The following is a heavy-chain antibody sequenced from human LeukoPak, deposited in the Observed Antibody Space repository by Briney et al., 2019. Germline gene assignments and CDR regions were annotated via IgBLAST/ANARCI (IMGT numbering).Heavy chain of an antibody. CDR1: RFTFSSYS. CDR3: ARERARRGSSSWYYFDY. D-gene: IGHD6-13*01. J-gene: IGHJ4*02. V-gene: IGHV3-53*01. CDR2: IYSGGST. Sequence: GGSLRLSCAASRFTFSSYSMNWVRQAPGKGLEWVSVIYSGGSTYYADSVKGRFTISRDNSKNTLYLQMNSLRAEDTAVYYCARERARRGSSSWYYFDYWGQGTLVTVSS.